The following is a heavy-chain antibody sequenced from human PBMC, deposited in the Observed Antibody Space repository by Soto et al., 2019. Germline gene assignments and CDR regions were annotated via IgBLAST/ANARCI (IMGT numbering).Heavy chain of an antibody. CDR3: ARTYGGSSYGMDV. CDR2: IYHAETT. J-gene: IGHJ6*02. V-gene: IGHV4-4*02. CDR1: GGSISINNW. Sequence: SETLSLTCAVSGGSISINNWWSWVRQPPGKGLEWIGEIYHAETTNYNSSLKSRVTFSVDHSKNQISLRLTSVTAADSAVYYCARTYGGSSYGMDVWGQGTTVTVSS. D-gene: IGHD6-13*01.